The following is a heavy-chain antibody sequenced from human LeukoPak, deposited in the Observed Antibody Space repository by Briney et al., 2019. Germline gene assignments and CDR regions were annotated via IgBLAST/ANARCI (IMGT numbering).Heavy chain of an antibody. CDR3: ARGMAGVGTDY. V-gene: IGHV4-39*07. D-gene: IGHD6-13*01. CDR1: GVSISSSNSY. Sequence: SETLSLTCTVSGVSISSSNSYWGWIRQPPGKGLEWIGSIYHSGTTYYSPSLKSRLTISVDTPRNQFSLKLSSVTGADTAVYYCARGMAGVGTDYWGQGTLVSVSS. J-gene: IGHJ4*02. CDR2: IYHSGTT.